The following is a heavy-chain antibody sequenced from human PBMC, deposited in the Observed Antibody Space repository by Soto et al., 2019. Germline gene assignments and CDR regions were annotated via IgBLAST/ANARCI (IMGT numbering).Heavy chain of an antibody. V-gene: IGHV4-39*01. CDR2: IYYSGST. CDR1: GGSISSSSYY. J-gene: IGHJ5*02. Sequence: SETLSLTCTVSGGSISSSSYYWGWIRQPPGKGLEWIGSIYYSGSTYYNPSLKSRVTISVDTSKNQFSLKLSSVTAADTAVYYCASQDGPPPDRTFDPWGQGTLVTVSS. CDR3: ASQDGPPPDRTFDP.